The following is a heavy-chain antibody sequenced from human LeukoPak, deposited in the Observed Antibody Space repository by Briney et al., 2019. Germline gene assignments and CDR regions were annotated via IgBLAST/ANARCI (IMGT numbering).Heavy chain of an antibody. CDR3: ASPRELRYFDWFKDHDAFDI. Sequence: VASVKVSCKASGGTSSSYAISWVRQAPGQGLEWMGGIIPIFGTANYAQKFQGRVTITADKSTSTAYMELSSLRSEDTAVYYCASPRELRYFDWFKDHDAFDIWGQGTMVTVSS. V-gene: IGHV1-69*06. J-gene: IGHJ3*02. CDR1: GGTSSSYA. CDR2: IIPIFGTA. D-gene: IGHD3-9*01.